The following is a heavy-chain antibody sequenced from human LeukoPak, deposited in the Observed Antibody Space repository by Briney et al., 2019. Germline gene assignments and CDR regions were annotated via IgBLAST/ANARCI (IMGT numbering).Heavy chain of an antibody. J-gene: IGHJ6*04. CDR1: GFTFSSYW. Sequence: PGGSLRLSCAASGFTFSSYWMSWVRQAPGKGLEWVSYISSSGSTIYYADSVKGRFTISRDNAKNSLYLQMNSLRAEDTAVYYCAREVVGELPAPPYYYYYGMDVWGKGTTVTVSS. D-gene: IGHD3-10*01. CDR2: ISSSGSTI. V-gene: IGHV3-48*04. CDR3: AREVVGELPAPPYYYYYGMDV.